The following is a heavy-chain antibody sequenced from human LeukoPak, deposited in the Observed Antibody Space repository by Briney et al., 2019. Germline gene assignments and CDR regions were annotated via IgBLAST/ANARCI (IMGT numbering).Heavy chain of an antibody. CDR2: IKSKTDGGTT. CDR3: TTRNYYDSRRFDY. J-gene: IGHJ4*02. Sequence: GGSLRLSCAASGFTFSNAWMSWVRQAPGKGLEWVGRIKSKTDGGTTDYAAPVKGRFTISRDDSKNTLYLQMNSLKTEDTAVYYCTTRNYYDSRRFDYWGQGTLVTVSS. CDR1: GFTFSNAW. V-gene: IGHV3-15*01. D-gene: IGHD3-22*01.